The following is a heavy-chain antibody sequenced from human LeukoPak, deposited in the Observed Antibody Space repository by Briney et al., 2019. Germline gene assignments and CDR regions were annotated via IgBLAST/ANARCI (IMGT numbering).Heavy chain of an antibody. CDR1: SGSIGSGTYY. D-gene: IGHD2-2*01. J-gene: IGHJ3*02. CDR2: IYANGST. Sequence: PSQTLSLTCTVSSGSIGSGTYYWSWIRQPAGKGLEWIGRIYANGSTNYNPSLKSRVTMSVDTSKKQFSLKLSSVTAADTAVYYCARESDIVVVPAAPSAFDIWGQGTMVTVSS. CDR3: ARESDIVVVPAAPSAFDI. V-gene: IGHV4-61*02.